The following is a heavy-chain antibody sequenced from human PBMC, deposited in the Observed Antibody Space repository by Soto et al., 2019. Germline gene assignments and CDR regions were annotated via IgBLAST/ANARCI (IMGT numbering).Heavy chain of an antibody. CDR3: ARDDAFDNENGFDM. D-gene: IGHD3-3*02. CDR1: GFPFSFYG. Sequence: PGGSLRLSCAVFGFPFSFYGFHWVRQSPGKGLEWLGVIVSDGSAIYHADSLEGRFFISRDNSKDILYLQMNSLRVEDTAVYYCARDDAFDNENGFDMWGQGTMVTVSS. CDR2: IVSDGSAI. J-gene: IGHJ3*02. V-gene: IGHV3-33*01.